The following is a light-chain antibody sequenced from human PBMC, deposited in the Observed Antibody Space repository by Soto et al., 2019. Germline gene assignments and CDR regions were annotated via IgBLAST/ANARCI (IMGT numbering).Light chain of an antibody. CDR1: QSVLYSSNNMNY. J-gene: IGKJ2*01. CDR2: WAS. CDR3: QQYNKWPRT. V-gene: IGKV4-1*01. Sequence: DIVMTQSPDSLAVSLGERATINCKSSQSVLYSSNNMNYLAWYQQKPGQPPKLLIYWASTRESGVPDRFSGSGSGTDFTLTISSLQAEDVAVYYCQQYNKWPRTFGQGTKVEIK.